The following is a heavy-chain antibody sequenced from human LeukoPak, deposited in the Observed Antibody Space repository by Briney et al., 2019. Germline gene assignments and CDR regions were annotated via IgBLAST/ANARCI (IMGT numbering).Heavy chain of an antibody. CDR1: GGSISSYY. Sequence: SETLSLTCTVSGGSISSYYWSWIRQPPGKGLEWIGYIYYSGSTNYNPSLKSRVTISVDTSKNQFSLKLSSVTAADTAVYYCARVGYSSSWYFAYYYGMDVWGQGTTVTVSS. J-gene: IGHJ6*02. D-gene: IGHD6-13*01. CDR3: ARVGYSSSWYFAYYYGMDV. V-gene: IGHV4-59*01. CDR2: IYYSGST.